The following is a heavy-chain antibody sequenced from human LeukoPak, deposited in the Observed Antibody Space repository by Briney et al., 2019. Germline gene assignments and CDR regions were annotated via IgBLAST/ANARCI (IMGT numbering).Heavy chain of an antibody. J-gene: IGHJ4*02. Sequence: GGSLRLSCAASGFNLSNYGMDWVRQAPGGGLEWVSYTSSSSRTVYYADSVRGRFTVSRDSAKNELYLQMNSLRDEDTAVFYCARVGDGHSVNYFDYWGQGTLVTVSS. V-gene: IGHV3-48*02. CDR2: TSSSSRTV. D-gene: IGHD5-24*01. CDR1: GFNLSNYG. CDR3: ARVGDGHSVNYFDY.